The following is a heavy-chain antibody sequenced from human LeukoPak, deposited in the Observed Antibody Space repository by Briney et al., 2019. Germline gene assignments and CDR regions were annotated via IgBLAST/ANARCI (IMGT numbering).Heavy chain of an antibody. CDR1: GFTFNTCN. Sequence: GGSLRLSCAASGFTFNTCNMNWVRQAPGKGLEWVSYISSTGSTLYYADSLKGRFTISRDNAKNSQYLQMNSLRAEDTAVYYCARSRWGSSGYYLDYWGQGTLVTVSS. CDR3: ARSRWGSSGYYLDY. D-gene: IGHD3-22*01. CDR2: ISSTGSTL. V-gene: IGHV3-48*04. J-gene: IGHJ4*02.